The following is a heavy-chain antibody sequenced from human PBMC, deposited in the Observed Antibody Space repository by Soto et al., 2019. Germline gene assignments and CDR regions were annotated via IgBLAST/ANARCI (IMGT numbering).Heavy chain of an antibody. CDR2: IKEDGSVK. CDR3: ANAGN. CDR1: GFTLSFSW. V-gene: IGHV3-7*05. J-gene: IGHJ4*02. Sequence: GGSLRLSCAASGFTLSFSWMSWVRLAPGKGPEWVASIKEDGSVKTYVDSVEGRLTVSRDTAKGSLYLQMNSLRPEDTAMYYCANAGNWGQGTMVTVSS.